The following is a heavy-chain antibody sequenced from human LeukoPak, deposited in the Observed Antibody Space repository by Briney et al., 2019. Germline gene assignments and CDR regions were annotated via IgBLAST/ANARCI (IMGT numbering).Heavy chain of an antibody. CDR1: GFTFSSYA. V-gene: IGHV3-64*01. D-gene: IGHD5-24*01. J-gene: IGHJ4*02. CDR2: ISSNGGST. Sequence: GGSLRLSCAASGFTFSSYAMHWVRQAPGKGLEYVSAISSNGGSTYYANSVKGRFTISRDNSKNTLYLQMGSLRAEDLAVYYCARDFFEPGRWLQLDYWGQGTLVTVSS. CDR3: ARDFFEPGRWLQLDY.